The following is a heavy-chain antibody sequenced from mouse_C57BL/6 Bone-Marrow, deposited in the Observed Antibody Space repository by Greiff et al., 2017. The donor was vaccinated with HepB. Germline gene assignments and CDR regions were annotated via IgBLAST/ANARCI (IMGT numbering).Heavy chain of an antibody. J-gene: IGHJ4*01. D-gene: IGHD3-2*02. V-gene: IGHV1-18*01. CDR2: INPNNGGT. Sequence: VQLQQSGPELVKPGASVKIPCKASGYTFTDYNMDWVKQSHGKSLEWIGDINPNNGGTIYNQKFKGKATLTVDKSSSTAYMELRSLTSEDTAVYYCAREDSSGHYAMDYWGQGTSVTVSS. CDR3: AREDSSGHYAMDY. CDR1: GYTFTDYN.